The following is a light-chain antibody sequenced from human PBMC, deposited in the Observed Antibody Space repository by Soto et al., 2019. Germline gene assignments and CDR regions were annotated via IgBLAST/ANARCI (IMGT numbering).Light chain of an antibody. CDR2: GVS. CDR3: QQYGNSPLT. Sequence: KVLTQSPDTLSLSQGQRATLSCRSSQSVRSDYFAWYQQKPGQAPRVIIFGVSTRATGVPDRFSGSGSGTDFTLTISRLEPEDFALYYCQQYGNSPLTFGGGTKVDIK. J-gene: IGKJ4*01. V-gene: IGKV3-20*01. CDR1: QSVRSDY.